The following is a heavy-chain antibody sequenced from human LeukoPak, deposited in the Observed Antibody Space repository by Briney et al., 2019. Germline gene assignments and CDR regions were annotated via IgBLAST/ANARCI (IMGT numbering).Heavy chain of an antibody. Sequence: GGSLRLSCAASGFTFSNYNINWVRQAPGKGLEWVSYISSSSSTMYYADSVKGRFTISRDNAKNSLYLQMNSLRADDTAVYYCARARYSSGWYFDYWGQGTLVTVSS. V-gene: IGHV3-48*01. CDR1: GFTFSNYN. D-gene: IGHD6-19*01. CDR3: ARARYSSGWYFDY. CDR2: ISSSSSTM. J-gene: IGHJ4*02.